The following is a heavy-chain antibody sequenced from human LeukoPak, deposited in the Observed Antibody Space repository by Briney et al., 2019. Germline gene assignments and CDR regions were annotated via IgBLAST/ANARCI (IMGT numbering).Heavy chain of an antibody. Sequence: KASETLSLTCTVSGGSISSGGYYWSWIRQPPGKGLEWIGEINHSGSTNYNPSLKSRVTISVDTSKNQFSLKLSSVTAADTAVYYCARAPITIFGVVNRRPIGMDVWGQGTTVTVSS. CDR2: INHSGST. J-gene: IGHJ6*02. D-gene: IGHD3-3*01. CDR1: GGSISSGGYY. V-gene: IGHV4-39*07. CDR3: ARAPITIFGVVNRRPIGMDV.